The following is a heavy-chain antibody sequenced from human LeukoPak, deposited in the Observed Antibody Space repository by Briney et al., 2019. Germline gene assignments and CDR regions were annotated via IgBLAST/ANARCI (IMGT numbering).Heavy chain of an antibody. CDR1: GFTVDSNY. V-gene: IGHV3-53*01. J-gene: IGHJ4*02. D-gene: IGHD3-10*01. CDR3: ARETGGAVGSTDFDY. CDR2: IYTGGNT. Sequence: PGGSLRLSCAASGFTVDSNYLSWVRQAPGKGLEWVSTIYTGGNTYYAASVKGRFTISRDFSKNTVFLHMNSLRAEDTAMYYCARETGGAVGSTDFDYWGQGTLVTVSS.